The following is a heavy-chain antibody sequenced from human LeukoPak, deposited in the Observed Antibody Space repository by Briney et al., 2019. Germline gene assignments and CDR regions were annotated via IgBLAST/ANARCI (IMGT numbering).Heavy chain of an antibody. CDR3: AKEKALLWFGELSEDWFDP. Sequence: GGSLRLSCAASGFTFSSYAMSWVRQAPGKGLEWVSGISGSGGMIYYADSVKGRFTISRDNSKNTLYLQMNSLRAEDTAVYYCAKEKALLWFGELSEDWFDPWGQGTLVTVSS. CDR2: ISGSGGMI. V-gene: IGHV3-23*01. CDR1: GFTFSSYA. D-gene: IGHD3-10*01. J-gene: IGHJ5*02.